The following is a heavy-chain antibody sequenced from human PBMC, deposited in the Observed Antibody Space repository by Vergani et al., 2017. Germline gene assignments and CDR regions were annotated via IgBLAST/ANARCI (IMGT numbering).Heavy chain of an antibody. D-gene: IGHD6-6*01. CDR1: GFTFSSYA. J-gene: IGHJ4*02. V-gene: IGHV3-23*01. CDR3: ASTIGYSSSSDY. CDR2: ISGSGGST. Sequence: EVQLLESGGGLVQPGGSLRLSCAASGFTFSSYAMSWVRQAPGKGLEWVSAISGSGGSTYYADSVKGRFTISRDNSKNTLYLQMNSLRAEDTAVYYCASTIGYSSSSDYWGQGTLVTVSS.